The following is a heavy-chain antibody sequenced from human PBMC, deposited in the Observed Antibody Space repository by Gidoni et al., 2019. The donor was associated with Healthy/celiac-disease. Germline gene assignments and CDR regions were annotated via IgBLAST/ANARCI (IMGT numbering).Heavy chain of an antibody. CDR3: ARDRHCSGGSCYSIWFDP. CDR1: GGTFSSYA. J-gene: IGHJ5*02. V-gene: IGHV1-69*01. CDR2: IIPILGTA. Sequence: QVQLVQSGAEVKKPGSSVKVSCKASGGTFSSYAISWVRQAPGQGLEWMGGIIPILGTANDAQKFQGRVTITADESTSTAYMELSSLRSEDTAVYDCARDRHCSGGSCYSIWFDPWGQGTLVTVSS. D-gene: IGHD2-15*01.